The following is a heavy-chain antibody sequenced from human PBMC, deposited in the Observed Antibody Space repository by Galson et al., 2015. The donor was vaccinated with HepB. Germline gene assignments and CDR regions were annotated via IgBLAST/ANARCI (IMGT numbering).Heavy chain of an antibody. CDR3: AKDVLYSSGWYDY. CDR1: GFTFSSYG. V-gene: IGHV3-30*18. D-gene: IGHD6-19*01. CDR2: ISYDGSNK. J-gene: IGHJ4*02. Sequence: SLRLSCAASGFTFSSYGMHWVRQAPGKGLEWVAVISYDGSNKYYADSVKGRFTISRDNSKNTLYLQMNSLRAEDTAVYYCAKDVLYSSGWYDYWGQGTLVTVSS.